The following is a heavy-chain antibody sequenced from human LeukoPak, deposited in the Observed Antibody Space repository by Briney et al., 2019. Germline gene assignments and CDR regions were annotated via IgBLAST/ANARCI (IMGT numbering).Heavy chain of an antibody. Sequence: SVKVSCKASGGTFSSYAISWVRQAPGQGLEWMGGIIPMFGTANYAQRFQGRVTITADKSTSTAYMELSSLRSEDTAVYYCARDPPGRPYSSSSYGWGQGTLVTVSS. CDR3: ARDPPGRPYSSSSYG. J-gene: IGHJ4*02. V-gene: IGHV1-69*06. D-gene: IGHD6-6*01. CDR2: IIPMFGTA. CDR1: GGTFSSYA.